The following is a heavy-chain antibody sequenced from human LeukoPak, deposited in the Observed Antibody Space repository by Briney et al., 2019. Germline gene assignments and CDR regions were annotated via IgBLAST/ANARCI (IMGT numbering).Heavy chain of an antibody. Sequence: GGSLRLSCAASGFTVSSNYMSWVRQAPGKGLEWVSVIYSGGSTYYADSVKGRFTISRDNSKNTLYLQMNSLRAEDTAVYYCAREGYYYDSSGYLGDWGQGTPVTVSS. V-gene: IGHV3-53*01. CDR2: IYSGGST. J-gene: IGHJ4*02. D-gene: IGHD3-22*01. CDR3: AREGYYYDSSGYLGD. CDR1: GFTVSSNY.